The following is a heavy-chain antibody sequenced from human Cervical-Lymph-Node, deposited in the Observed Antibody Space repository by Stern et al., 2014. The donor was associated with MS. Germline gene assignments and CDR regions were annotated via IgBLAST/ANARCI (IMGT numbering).Heavy chain of an antibody. J-gene: IGHJ4*02. CDR3: AKETGKAGSSYESYFDY. CDR2: ISHDGTVK. V-gene: IGHV3-30*18. CDR1: GITFNNHG. Sequence: MQLVESGGGVVQPGRSLRLSCAASGITFNNHGMHWVRQAPGKGLEWVAVISHDGTVKHYADSVKGRFTIFRDNSKMYLRMNSPRADDTAVYYCAKETGKAGSSYESYFDYWGQGTLVTVSS. D-gene: IGHD5-18*01.